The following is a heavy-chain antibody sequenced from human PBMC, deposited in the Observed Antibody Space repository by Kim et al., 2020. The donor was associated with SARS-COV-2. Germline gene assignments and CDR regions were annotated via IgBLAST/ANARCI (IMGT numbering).Heavy chain of an antibody. V-gene: IGHV4-4*02. Sequence: SETLSLTCAVSGGSISSSNWWSWVRQPPGKGLEWIGEIYHSGSTNYNPSLKSRVTISVDKSKNQFSLKLSSVTAADTAVYYCARDRDVIGYSGYDHQGGNWFDPWGQGTLVTVSS. D-gene: IGHD5-12*01. CDR1: GGSISSSNW. J-gene: IGHJ5*02. CDR2: IYHSGST. CDR3: ARDRDVIGYSGYDHQGGNWFDP.